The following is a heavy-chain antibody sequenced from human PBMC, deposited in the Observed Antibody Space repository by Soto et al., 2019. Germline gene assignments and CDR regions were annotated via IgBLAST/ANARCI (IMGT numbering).Heavy chain of an antibody. CDR2: MNPNSGNT. D-gene: IGHD2-15*01. CDR3: ARGAPRCSGGSCYPADYYMDV. CDR1: GYTFTSYD. J-gene: IGHJ6*03. Sequence: ASVKVSCKASGYTFTSYDINWVRQATGQGLEWMGWMNPNSGNTGYAQKFQGRVTMTRNTSISTAYMELSSLRSEDTAVYYCARGAPRCSGGSCYPADYYMDVWGKGTTVTVSS. V-gene: IGHV1-8*01.